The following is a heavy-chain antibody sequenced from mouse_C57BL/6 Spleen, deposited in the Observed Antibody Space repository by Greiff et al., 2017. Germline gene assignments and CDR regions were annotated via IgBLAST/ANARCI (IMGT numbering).Heavy chain of an antibody. J-gene: IGHJ1*03. CDR1: GFTFSSYG. V-gene: IGHV5-6*01. D-gene: IGHD2-3*01. Sequence: EVKLVESGGDLVKPGGSLKLSCAASGFTFSSYGMSWVRQTPYKRLEWVATISSGGSYTYYPDSVKGRFTISRDNAKTTLYLQMRRLKSEDTAMYYCARPYDGYYWYFDVWGTGTTVTVSS. CDR3: ARPYDGYYWYFDV. CDR2: ISSGGSYT.